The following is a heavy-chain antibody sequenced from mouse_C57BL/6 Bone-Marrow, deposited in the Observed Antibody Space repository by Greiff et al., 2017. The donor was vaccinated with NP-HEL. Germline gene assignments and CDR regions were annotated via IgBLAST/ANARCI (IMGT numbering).Heavy chain of an antibody. J-gene: IGHJ2*01. CDR3: TFYYYGSSYFDY. CDR1: GFNIKDDY. Sequence: EVQRVESGAELVRPGASVKLSCTASGFNIKDDYMHWVKQRPEQGLEWIGWIDPENGDTEYASKFQGKATITADTSSNTAYLQLSSLTSEDTAVYYCTFYYYGSSYFDYWGQGTTLTVSS. CDR2: IDPENGDT. V-gene: IGHV14-4*01. D-gene: IGHD1-1*01.